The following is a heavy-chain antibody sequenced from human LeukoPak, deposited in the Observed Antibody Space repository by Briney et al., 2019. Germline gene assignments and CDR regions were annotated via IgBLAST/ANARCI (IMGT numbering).Heavy chain of an antibody. CDR2: ISYDGSNK. J-gene: IGHJ3*02. V-gene: IGHV3-30*18. Sequence: GGSLRLSCAASGFTFSSYGMHWVRQAPGKGLEWVAVISYDGSNKYYADSVKGRFAISRDNSKNTLYLQMNSLRAEDTAVYYCAKNVDIWGQGRMVTVSS. CDR3: AKNVDI. CDR1: GFTFSSYG.